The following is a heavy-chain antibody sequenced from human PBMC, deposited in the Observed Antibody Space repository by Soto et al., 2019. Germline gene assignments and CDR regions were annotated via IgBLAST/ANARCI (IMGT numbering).Heavy chain of an antibody. CDR2: IFSNDEM. D-gene: IGHD5-18*01. CDR1: GFSLTNARMG. V-gene: IGHV2-26*01. CDR3: ARIRDTAMVPDY. Sequence: QVTLKESGPVLVNPTETLTLTCTVTGFSLTNARMGVSWIRQPPGKALEWLAHIFSNDEMAYSPSLKSRLTISRDTSKSQEVLTVTNMDRVDTATYFCARIRDTAMVPDYWGQGTLVTVSS. J-gene: IGHJ4*02.